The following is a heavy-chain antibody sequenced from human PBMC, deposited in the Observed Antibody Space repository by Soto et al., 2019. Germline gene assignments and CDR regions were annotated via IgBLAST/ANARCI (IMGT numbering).Heavy chain of an antibody. V-gene: IGHV3-33*01. CDR1: GFTFSSYD. Sequence: QVQLVESGGGVVQPGRSLRLSCAASGFTFSSYDMHWVRQAPGKGLEWVAVIWYDGSNKYYADSVKGRFTISRDNSKNTLYLQMNSLRAEDTAVYYCARVPRYCSGGSCQYYYYGMDVWGQGTTVTVSS. D-gene: IGHD2-15*01. CDR2: IWYDGSNK. CDR3: ARVPRYCSGGSCQYYYYGMDV. J-gene: IGHJ6*02.